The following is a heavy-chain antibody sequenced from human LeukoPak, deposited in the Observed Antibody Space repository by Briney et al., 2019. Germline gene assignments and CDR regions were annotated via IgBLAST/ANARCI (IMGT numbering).Heavy chain of an antibody. Sequence: ASVKVSCKASGGTFSSYAISWVRQAPGQGLEWMGGIIPIFGTANYAQKFQGRVTITTDESTSTAYMELSSLRSEDTAVYYCARSGKLERQYYYYYMDVWGKGTTVTVSS. D-gene: IGHD1-1*01. CDR3: ARSGKLERQYYYYYMDV. J-gene: IGHJ6*03. CDR1: GGTFSSYA. CDR2: IIPIFGTA. V-gene: IGHV1-69*05.